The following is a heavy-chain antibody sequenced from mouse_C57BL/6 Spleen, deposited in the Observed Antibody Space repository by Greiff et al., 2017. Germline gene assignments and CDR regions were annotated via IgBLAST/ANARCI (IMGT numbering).Heavy chain of an antibody. CDR1: GYTFTSYW. CDR3: ARYDYGVAMDY. CDR2: IHPNSGSP. V-gene: IGHV1-64*01. J-gene: IGHJ4*01. D-gene: IGHD1-1*01. Sequence: QVQLQQPGAELVKPGASVKLSCTASGYTFTSYWLHWVKPRPGPGLEWIGMIHPNSGSPNYNEKFKSQATLTVDKSSSTAYMQLSSLTSEDSAVYYCARYDYGVAMDYWGQGTSVTVSS.